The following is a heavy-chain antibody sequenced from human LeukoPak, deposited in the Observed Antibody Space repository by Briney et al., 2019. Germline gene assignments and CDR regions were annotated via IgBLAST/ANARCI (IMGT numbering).Heavy chain of an antibody. CDR3: ARSGYGPDY. CDR1: GYTFTGYY. J-gene: IGHJ4*02. D-gene: IGHD5-18*01. V-gene: IGHV1-2*02. CDR2: INPNSGGT. Sequence: ASVNLSCKASGYTFTGYYMHWVRQAPGQGLEWMGWINPNSGGTNYAQKFQRRVTMIRDTSISTAYMELSRLRSDDRAVYYCARSGYGPDYWGEGSLLTVSS.